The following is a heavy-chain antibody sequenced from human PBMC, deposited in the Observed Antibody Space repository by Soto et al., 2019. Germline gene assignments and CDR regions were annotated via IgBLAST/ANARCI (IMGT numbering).Heavy chain of an antibody. CDR2: IYPGDSDT. V-gene: IGHV5-51*01. CDR3: ARVVVAATGYYYGMDV. D-gene: IGHD2-15*01. CDR1: GYSFTSYW. Sequence: GESLKISCKGSGYSFTSYWIGWVRQMPGKGLEWMGFIYPGDSDTRYSPSFQGQVTISADKSISTAYLQWSSLKASDTAMYYCARVVVAATGYYYGMDVWGQGTTVTVSS. J-gene: IGHJ6*02.